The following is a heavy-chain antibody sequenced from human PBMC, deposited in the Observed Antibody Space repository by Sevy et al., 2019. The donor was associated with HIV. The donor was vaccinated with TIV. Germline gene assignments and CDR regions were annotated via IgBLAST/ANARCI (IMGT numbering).Heavy chain of an antibody. D-gene: IGHD5-18*01. CDR2: INSDGSST. CDR3: ARAHTAEIDY. J-gene: IGHJ4*02. Sequence: GESLKISCAASGFTFSSYWMHWVRQAPGKGLVWVSRINSDGSSTTYADSVKGRFTISRDSAKNTLYLQMNSLRAEDTAVYYCARAHTAEIDYWGQGTLVTVSS. CDR1: GFTFSSYW. V-gene: IGHV3-74*01.